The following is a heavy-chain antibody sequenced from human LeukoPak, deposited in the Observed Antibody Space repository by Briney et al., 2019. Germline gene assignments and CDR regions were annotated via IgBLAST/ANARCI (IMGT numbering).Heavy chain of an antibody. CDR1: GFTFSDYY. CDR2: ISSSSSYT. D-gene: IGHD3-10*01. Sequence: GGSRRLSCAASGFTFSDYYMSWIRQAPGKGLEWVSYISSSSSYTNYADSVKGRVTISRDNAKNSLYLQMNSLRAEDTAVYYCARQGVRGVLFYWGQGTLVNVSS. V-gene: IGHV3-11*06. CDR3: ARQGVRGVLFY. J-gene: IGHJ4*02.